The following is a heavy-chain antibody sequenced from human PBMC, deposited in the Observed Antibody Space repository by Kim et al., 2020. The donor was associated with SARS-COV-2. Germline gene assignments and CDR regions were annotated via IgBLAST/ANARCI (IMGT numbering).Heavy chain of an antibody. J-gene: IGHJ3*02. Sequence: FQGRVTMTRDTSTSTVYMELSSLRSEDTAVYYCARAGNDYGDYLDAFDIWGQGTMVTVSS. D-gene: IGHD4-17*01. CDR3: ARAGNDYGDYLDAFDI. V-gene: IGHV1-46*01.